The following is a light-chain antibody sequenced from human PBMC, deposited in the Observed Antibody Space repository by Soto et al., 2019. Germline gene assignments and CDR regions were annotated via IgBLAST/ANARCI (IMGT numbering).Light chain of an antibody. Sequence: IVMTQSPATLSVSPGERATLSCRASQSVSSNLAWYQQKPGQAPRLLIYGASNRATGIPDRFSGSGSGTDFTLTISRLEPEDFAVYYCQQFSSYPLTFGGGTKVDIK. CDR1: QSVSSN. CDR2: GAS. J-gene: IGKJ4*01. V-gene: IGKV3D-15*01. CDR3: QQFSSYPLT.